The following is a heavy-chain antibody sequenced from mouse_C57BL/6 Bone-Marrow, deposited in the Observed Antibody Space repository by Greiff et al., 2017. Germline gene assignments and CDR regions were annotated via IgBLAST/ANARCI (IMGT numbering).Heavy chain of an antibody. CDR1: GYTFTSYW. V-gene: IGHV1-59*01. Sequence: QVQLKQPGAELVRPGTSVKLSCKASGYTFTSYWMHWVKQRPGQGLEWIGVIDPSDSHTNYNQKFKGKATLTVDTSSSTAYMQLSSLTSEDSAVYYCARYVYDAMDYWGQGTSVTVSS. CDR2: IDPSDSHT. CDR3: ARYVYDAMDY. J-gene: IGHJ4*01.